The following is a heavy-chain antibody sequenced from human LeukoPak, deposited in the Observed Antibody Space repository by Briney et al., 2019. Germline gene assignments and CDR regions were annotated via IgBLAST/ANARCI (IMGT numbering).Heavy chain of an antibody. CDR3: QGFGGYSSSWYYFDY. J-gene: IGHJ4*02. D-gene: IGHD6-13*01. Sequence: SQTLSVTCTVSGDSISSGDYYWSWIRQPPGRGLEWIGYIYYSGSTYYNPSLKSRVTISVDTSKNQFSLKLSSVTAADTAVYYCQGFGGYSSSWYYFDYWGQGTLVTVSS. V-gene: IGHV4-30-4*01. CDR1: GDSISSGDYY. CDR2: IYYSGST.